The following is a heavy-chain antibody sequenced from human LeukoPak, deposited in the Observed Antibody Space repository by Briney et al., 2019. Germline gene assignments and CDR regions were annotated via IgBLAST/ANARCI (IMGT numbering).Heavy chain of an antibody. CDR1: AFTLSSNY. J-gene: IGHJ2*01. CDR2: IYSGGTT. CDR3: ARVSGSYSPDWYFDL. D-gene: IGHD1-26*01. Sequence: GGSLRLSCAASAFTLSSNYMSWVRPAARKGREWDSFIYSGGTTYYAKSVKAEFTIPRKNSKNTLYLQLSSPRAEDTAVYYCARVSGSYSPDWYFDLWGRGTLVTVSS. V-gene: IGHV3-53*01.